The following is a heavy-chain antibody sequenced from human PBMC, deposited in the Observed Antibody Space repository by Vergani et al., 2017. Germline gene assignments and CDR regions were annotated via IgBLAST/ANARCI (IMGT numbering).Heavy chain of an antibody. CDR3: ARVNTETNGHLYYYYYMDV. CDR1: GGSFTSYH. J-gene: IGHJ6*03. CDR2: IDHTGRP. Sequence: QVQLQQWGGGLLKPSETLSLTCVVNGGSFTSYHWTWIRQSPGEGLEWVGHIDHTGRPDYNPSLKSRLTMSVDKSLNQFSLTLNSVTATDTAIYFCARVNTETNGHLYYYYYMDVWGQGTAVTVS. V-gene: IGHV4-34*01. D-gene: IGHD4-11*01.